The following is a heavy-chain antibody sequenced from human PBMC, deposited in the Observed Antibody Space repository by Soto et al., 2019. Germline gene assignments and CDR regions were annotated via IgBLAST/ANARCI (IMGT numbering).Heavy chain of an antibody. D-gene: IGHD2-21*02. CDR2: ITGNAANT. V-gene: IGHV3-23*01. CDR1: RFTFGGYA. J-gene: IGHJ4*02. Sequence: PGGSLRLSCSASRFTFGGYAMSWVRQAPGKGLEWVSGITGNAANTVYAESVKGRFTISRDNSKNALYLQLNSLRAEDTAVYFCAKAARDCAGDCYSYYFDSWGQGALVTVSS. CDR3: AKAARDCAGDCYSYYFDS.